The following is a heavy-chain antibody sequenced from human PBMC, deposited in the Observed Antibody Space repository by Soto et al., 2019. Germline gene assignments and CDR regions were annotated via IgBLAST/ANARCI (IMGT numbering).Heavy chain of an antibody. CDR1: GFIFDNYA. CDR2: ISGSGHAT. D-gene: IGHD3-22*01. Sequence: EVKLLESGGGLVPPGASARLSCITSGFIFDNYAMSWVRQSPGRGQEWVAAISGSGHATYYTQSVQGRFIISRDKSKKTVFLQMNNLRAEDTAVYYCAKGRYFDSSGGCANYWGLGTLVTVSS. CDR3: AKGRYFDSSGGCANY. V-gene: IGHV3-23*01. J-gene: IGHJ4*02.